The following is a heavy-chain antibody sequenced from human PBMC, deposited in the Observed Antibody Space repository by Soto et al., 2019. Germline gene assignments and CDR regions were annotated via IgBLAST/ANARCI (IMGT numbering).Heavy chain of an antibody. CDR3: ARVPDY. CDR1: GGSXXXXXXX. J-gene: IGHJ4*02. D-gene: IGHD2-2*01. CDR2: MYHSGST. V-gene: IGHV4-30-2*01. Sequence: QLQLQESGSGLVKPSQTLSLTCAVSGGSXXXXXXXXXXXRQPPGKGLGWIGYMYHSGSTYYNPSRKSXVXISIXRXKXXFSLXXSXVTAADTAVYXCARVPDYWGQGILVTVSS.